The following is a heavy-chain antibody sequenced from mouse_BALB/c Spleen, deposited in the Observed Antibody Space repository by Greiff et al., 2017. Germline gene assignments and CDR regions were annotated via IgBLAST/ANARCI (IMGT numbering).Heavy chain of an antibody. V-gene: IGHV2-9*02. CDR2: IWAGGST. J-gene: IGHJ4*01. CDR3: AREGDYYGSSYAMDY. D-gene: IGHD1-1*01. CDR1: GFSLTSYG. Sequence: QVQLQQSGPGLVAPSQSLSITCTVSGFSLTSYGVHWVRQPPGKGLEWLGVIWAGGSTNYNSALMSRLSISKDNSKSQVFLKMNSLQTDDTAMYYCAREGDYYGSSYAMDYWGQGTSVTVSS.